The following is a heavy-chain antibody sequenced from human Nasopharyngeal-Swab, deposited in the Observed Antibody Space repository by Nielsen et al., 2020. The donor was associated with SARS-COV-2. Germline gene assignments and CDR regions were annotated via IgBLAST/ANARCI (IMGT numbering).Heavy chain of an antibody. CDR1: GFTFDDFV. CDR2: ISSNSKNI. V-gene: IGHV3-9*01. Sequence: GGSLRLSCAASGFTFDDFVMHGVRQAPGKGLEWVSGISSNSKNIGYADSVKGRFTISRDDAKNSLYLQMNSLRAEDTALYYCANGRDWGQGTLVTVSS. J-gene: IGHJ4*02. CDR3: ANGRD.